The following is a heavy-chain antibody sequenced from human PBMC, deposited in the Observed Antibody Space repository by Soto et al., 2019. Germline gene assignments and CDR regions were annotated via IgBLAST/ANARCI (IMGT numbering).Heavy chain of an antibody. CDR3: VRPLQSGRNYGLDV. Sequence: GGSLRLCWRAAGGRVVDNGGSWVLQAPGMGLEWVSVIYNDGTTYYADSVKGRFTISRDTSKNTLSLQMDSLRAEDTAVYYCVRPLQSGRNYGLDVWGQATTVTLSS. CDR2: IYNDGTT. CDR1: GGRVVDNG. V-gene: IGHV3-53*01. D-gene: IGHD3-10*01. J-gene: IGHJ6*02.